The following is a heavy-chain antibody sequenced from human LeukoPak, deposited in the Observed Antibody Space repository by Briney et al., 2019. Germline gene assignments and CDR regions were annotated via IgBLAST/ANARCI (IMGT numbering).Heavy chain of an antibody. D-gene: IGHD2/OR15-2a*01. V-gene: IGHV3-21*01. CDR2: IGGSSRSI. J-gene: IGHJ4*02. Sequence: PGGSLRLSCAASGFTFSSYSMNWVRQAPGKGLEWVSSIGGSSRSIYYAGSVKGRFTISRDNAKDSLVLLMNSLRAEDTAVYYCAREVDEYFDYWGQGTLVTVSS. CDR1: GFTFSSYS. CDR3: AREVDEYFDY.